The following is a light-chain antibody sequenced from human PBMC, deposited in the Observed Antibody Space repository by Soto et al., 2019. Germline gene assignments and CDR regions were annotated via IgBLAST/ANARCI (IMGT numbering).Light chain of an antibody. CDR1: QSVSSSY. CDR2: GAS. CDR3: HKYGELAIT. J-gene: IGKJ5*01. Sequence: EFVLTQSPGTLSLSPGERATLSCRSSQSVSSSYLAWYQQKPGQAPRLLIYGASSRATGIPDRFSGSGSGTDFTLTISRLEPEDFAVYYCHKYGELAITFGQGTRLEIK. V-gene: IGKV3-20*01.